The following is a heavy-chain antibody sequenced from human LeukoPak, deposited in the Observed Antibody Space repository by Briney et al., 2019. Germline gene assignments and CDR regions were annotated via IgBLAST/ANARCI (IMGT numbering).Heavy chain of an antibody. J-gene: IGHJ5*02. Sequence: PGGSLRLSCAASGFTFSSYSMNWVRQAPGKGLEWVSSISSSSSYIYYADSVKGRFTISRDNAKNSLYLQMNSLRAEDTAVYYCAREGFGELLPFDPWGQGTLVTVPS. V-gene: IGHV3-21*01. D-gene: IGHD3-10*01. CDR3: AREGFGELLPFDP. CDR2: ISSSSSYI. CDR1: GFTFSSYS.